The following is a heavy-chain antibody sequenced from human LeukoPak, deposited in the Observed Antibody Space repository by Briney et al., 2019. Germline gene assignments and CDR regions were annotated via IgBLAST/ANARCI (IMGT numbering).Heavy chain of an antibody. V-gene: IGHV4-34*01. CDR3: ARLRVLGWQPHAFDI. Sequence: SETLSLTCAVYGGSSSGYYWSWVRQPPGKGLEWIGEINHSGSTNYNPSLKSRVTISVDTSKNQFSLKLSSVTAADTAVYYCARLRVLGWQPHAFDIWGQGTMVTVSS. CDR1: GGSSSGYY. D-gene: IGHD3-3*01. CDR2: INHSGST. J-gene: IGHJ3*02.